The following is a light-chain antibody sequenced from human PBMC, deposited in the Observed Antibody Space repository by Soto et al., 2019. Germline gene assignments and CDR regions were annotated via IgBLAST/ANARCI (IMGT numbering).Light chain of an antibody. J-gene: IGKJ3*01. CDR3: QQYGSSPFT. CDR2: GAS. CDR1: QSVSNSY. Sequence: EIVLTQSPGTLSLSLGDRATLSCRASQSVSNSYLAWYQQKPGQAPRLLIYGASSRATGIPDRFSGSGSGTDFTLTISRLEPEDFAVYYCQQYGSSPFTFGPGTKVDIK. V-gene: IGKV3-20*01.